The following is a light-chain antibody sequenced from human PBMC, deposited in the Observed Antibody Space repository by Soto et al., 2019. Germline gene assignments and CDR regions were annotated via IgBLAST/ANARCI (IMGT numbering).Light chain of an antibody. V-gene: IGKV1-5*01. J-gene: IGKJ1*01. CDR3: HHYKSYSPT. Sequence: DIQMTQSPSTLSASVGDRVTITCRASQSIGNWLAWYQQRPGKAPKLLIYAASTLESGVPSRFSGTGSGTEFTLTISSLQPDDFATYYCHHYKSYSPTFGQGTKVEIK. CDR1: QSIGNW. CDR2: AAS.